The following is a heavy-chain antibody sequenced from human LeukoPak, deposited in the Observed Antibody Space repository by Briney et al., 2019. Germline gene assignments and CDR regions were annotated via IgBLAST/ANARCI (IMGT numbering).Heavy chain of an antibody. D-gene: IGHD3-22*01. CDR2: ISGSGGST. V-gene: IGHV3-23*01. J-gene: IGHJ5*02. CDR3: AKAPGAYYYDSSGYPDP. CDR1: GFTFSSYA. Sequence: GGSLRLSCAASGFTFSSYAMSWFRQAPGKGLEWVSAISGSGGSTYYADSVKGRFTISRDNSKNTLYLQMNSLRAEDTAVYYCAKAPGAYYYDSSGYPDPWGQGTLVTVSS.